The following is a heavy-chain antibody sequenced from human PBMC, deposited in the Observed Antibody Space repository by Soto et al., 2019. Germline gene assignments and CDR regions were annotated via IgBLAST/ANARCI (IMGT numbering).Heavy chain of an antibody. J-gene: IGHJ4*02. CDR3: ARGIVAGNFDS. V-gene: IGHV4-59*08. CDR2: IYYSGST. Sequence: PSETLSLTCTVSGGSISSYYWSWIRQPPGKGLEWIGYIYYSGSTNYNPSLKSRVTISVDTSKNQFSLKLSSVTAADTAVYYCARGIVAGNFDSWGQGTLVTVSS. D-gene: IGHD6-19*01. CDR1: GGSISSYY.